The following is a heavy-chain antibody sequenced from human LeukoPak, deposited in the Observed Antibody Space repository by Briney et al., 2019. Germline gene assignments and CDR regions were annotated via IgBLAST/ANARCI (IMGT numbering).Heavy chain of an antibody. CDR3: AKRAPRGFYYYMDV. CDR2: IKQDGSEK. Sequence: GGSLRLSCAASGFTFSSYWMSWVRQAPGKGLEWVANIKQDGSEKYYVDSVKGRFTISGDNAKNSLYLQMNSLRAEDTAVYYCAKRAPRGFYYYMDVWGKGTTVTVSS. D-gene: IGHD3-10*01. J-gene: IGHJ6*03. CDR1: GFTFSSYW. V-gene: IGHV3-7*01.